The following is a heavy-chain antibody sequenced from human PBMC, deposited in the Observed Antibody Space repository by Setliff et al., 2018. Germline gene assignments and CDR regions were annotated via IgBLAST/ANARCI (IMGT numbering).Heavy chain of an antibody. Sequence: GESLKISCAASGFTFSSHWMIWVRQAPGKGLEWVANINQDGSETHYVDSLKGRFSVSGDNGKNSLYLQMNSLRAEDTAVYYCARASKGLYCGSDCFYTFDSWGPGTLVTVSS. V-gene: IGHV3-7*01. CDR2: INQDGSET. J-gene: IGHJ4*02. CDR1: GFTFSSHW. CDR3: ARASKGLYCGSDCFYTFDS. D-gene: IGHD2-21*02.